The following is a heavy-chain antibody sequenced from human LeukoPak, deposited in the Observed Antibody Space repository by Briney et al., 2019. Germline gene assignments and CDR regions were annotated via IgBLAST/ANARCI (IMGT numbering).Heavy chain of an antibody. CDR3: AKDSYSYGFFDY. V-gene: IGHV3-23*01. D-gene: IGHD5-18*01. Sequence: GGSLRLSCAASGFIFSSYAMSWVRQAPGKGLEWVSAIRGSGDSTYYADSVKGRFTISRDNSKNTLYLQMNSLRAEDTAVYYCAKDSYSYGFFDYWGQGTLVTVSS. CDR2: IRGSGDST. J-gene: IGHJ4*02. CDR1: GFIFSSYA.